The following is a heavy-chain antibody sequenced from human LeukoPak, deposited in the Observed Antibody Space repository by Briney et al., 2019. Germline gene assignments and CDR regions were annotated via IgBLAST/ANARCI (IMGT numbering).Heavy chain of an antibody. CDR3: ARAIPTGVAGTGGFDY. J-gene: IGHJ4*02. CDR1: GGSISSGSYY. Sequence: SQTLSLTCTVSGGSISSGSYYWGWIRQPPGKGLEWIGSIYYSGSTNYNPSLKSRVTMSIDTSKNQFSLKVTSVTAADTAVYYCARAIPTGVAGTGGFDYWGQGTLVTVSS. D-gene: IGHD6-19*01. CDR2: IYYSGST. V-gene: IGHV4-39*07.